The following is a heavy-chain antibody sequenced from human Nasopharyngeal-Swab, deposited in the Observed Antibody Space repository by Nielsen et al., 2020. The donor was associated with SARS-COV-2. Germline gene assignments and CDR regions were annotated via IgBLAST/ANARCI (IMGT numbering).Heavy chain of an antibody. D-gene: IGHD3-16*01. J-gene: IGHJ2*01. V-gene: IGHV4-34*01. CDR1: GGSLSGYY. Sequence: SETLSLTCGVYGGSLSGYYWSWIRQSPGKGLEWIGEINHSGSTKYNPSLKSRVTISVDTSKNQFSVKLSSVTAADTAVYYCTRVRFGYFDLWGRGTLVTVSS. CDR3: TRVRFGYFDL. CDR2: INHSGST.